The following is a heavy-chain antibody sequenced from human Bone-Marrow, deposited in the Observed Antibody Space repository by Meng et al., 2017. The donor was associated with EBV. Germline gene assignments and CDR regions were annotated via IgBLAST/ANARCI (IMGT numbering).Heavy chain of an antibody. CDR1: GFTFGDYY. V-gene: IGHV3-11*01. Sequence: LGWSWGGLVKPGASLRICWATTGFTFGDYYMSLIRQSPGKGLEWVSYISSSGSTIYYAASVKGGFTISRDNAKKSLYLQMNSLRAEDTAVYYCARGIAAAKNWGQGTLVTASS. CDR3: ARGIAAAKN. CDR2: ISSSGSTI. D-gene: IGHD6-13*01. J-gene: IGHJ4*02.